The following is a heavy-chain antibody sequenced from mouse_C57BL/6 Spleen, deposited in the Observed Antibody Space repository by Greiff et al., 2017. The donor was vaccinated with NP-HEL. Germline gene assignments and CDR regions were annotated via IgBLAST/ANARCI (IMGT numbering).Heavy chain of an antibody. V-gene: IGHV1-59*01. Sequence: QVQLQQPGAELVRPGTSVKLSCKASGYTFTSYWIHWVKQRPGQGLEWIGVIDPSDSYTNYNQKFKGKATLTVDTSSSTAYMQLSSLTSEDSAVYYCASLLTGKGFFDYWGQGTTLTVSS. D-gene: IGHD4-1*01. CDR2: IDPSDSYT. CDR1: GYTFTSYW. CDR3: ASLLTGKGFFDY. J-gene: IGHJ2*01.